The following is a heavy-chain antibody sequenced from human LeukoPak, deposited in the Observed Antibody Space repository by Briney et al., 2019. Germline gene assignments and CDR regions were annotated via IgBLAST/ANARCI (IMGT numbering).Heavy chain of an antibody. CDR2: INHSGST. Sequence: SETLSLTCAVYGGSFSGYYWSWIRQPPGKGLEWIGEINHSGSTNYNPSLKSRVTISVDTSKNQFSPKLSSVTAADTAVYYCARATLWFGELRDAFDIWGQGTMVTVSS. CDR1: GGSFSGYY. V-gene: IGHV4-34*01. J-gene: IGHJ3*02. CDR3: ARATLWFGELRDAFDI. D-gene: IGHD3-10*01.